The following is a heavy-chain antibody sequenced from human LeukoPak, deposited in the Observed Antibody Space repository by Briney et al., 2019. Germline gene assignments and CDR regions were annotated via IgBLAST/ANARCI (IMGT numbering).Heavy chain of an antibody. CDR2: ISYDGSNK. Sequence: GGSLRLSCAASGFTFSSYGMHWVRQAPGKGLEWVAVISYDGSNKYYADSVKGRFTISRDNSKNTLYLQMNSLRAEDTAVYYCARDANGDYVLTGWGQGTLVTVSS. J-gene: IGHJ4*02. CDR3: ARDANGDYVLTG. D-gene: IGHD4-17*01. CDR1: GFTFSSYG. V-gene: IGHV3-30*19.